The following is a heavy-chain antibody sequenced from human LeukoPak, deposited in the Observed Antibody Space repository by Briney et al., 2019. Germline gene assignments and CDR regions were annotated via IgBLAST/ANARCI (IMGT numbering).Heavy chain of an antibody. CDR1: GYSISSGYY. CDR2: IYHSGST. CDR3: AGITMVRGSET. D-gene: IGHD3-10*01. J-gene: IGHJ4*02. Sequence: SETLSLTCTVSGYSISSGYYWGWIRQPPGKGLEWIGNIYHSGSTYYNPSLKSRVTISVDTSKNQFSLKLSSVTAADTAVYYCAGITMVRGSETWGQGTLVTVSS. V-gene: IGHV4-38-2*02.